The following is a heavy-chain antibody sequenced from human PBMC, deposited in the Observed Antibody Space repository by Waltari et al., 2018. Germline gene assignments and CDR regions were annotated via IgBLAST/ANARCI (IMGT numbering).Heavy chain of an antibody. J-gene: IGHJ4*02. CDR2: INAGNGNT. CDR1: GYTFTSYA. D-gene: IGHD1-20*01. Sequence: QVQLVQSEAEVKKPGASVKVSCKASGYTFTSYAMHWVRQAPGQRLEWMGWINAGNGNTKYSQKFQGRVTITRDTSASTAYMELSSLRSEDTAVYYCARDDSITGTTPDYWGQGTLVTVSS. V-gene: IGHV1-3*01. CDR3: ARDDSITGTTPDY.